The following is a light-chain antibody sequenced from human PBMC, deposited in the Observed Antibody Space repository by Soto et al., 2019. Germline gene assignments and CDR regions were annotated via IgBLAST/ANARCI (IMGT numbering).Light chain of an antibody. V-gene: IGKV3-20*01. J-gene: IGKJ1*01. CDR3: QQYGNAPPST. Sequence: EIVLTQSPGSLSLSPGERATLSCRASQSVSNSYVAWYQQIPGQAPRLLIYGASNRATGIPDRFSGTGSGTDFTLTISRLEPEDSAVYYCQQYGNAPPSTFGPGTKVDIK. CDR2: GAS. CDR1: QSVSNSY.